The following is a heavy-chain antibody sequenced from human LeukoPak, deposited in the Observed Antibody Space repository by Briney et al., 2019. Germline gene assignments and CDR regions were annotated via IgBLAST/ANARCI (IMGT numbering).Heavy chain of an antibody. V-gene: IGHV3-23*01. CDR2: ISGSGDYT. J-gene: IGHJ4*02. CDR1: GFTFSNYA. D-gene: IGHD3-22*01. CDR3: ARNLYYYDSSGYYYY. Sequence: GGSLRLSCAASGFTFSNYAMSWVRQAPGRGLEWVTAISGSGDYTNYADSVKGRFTISRDNSKNTLYLQMNSLRAEDTAVYYCARNLYYYDSSGYYYYWGQGTLVTVSS.